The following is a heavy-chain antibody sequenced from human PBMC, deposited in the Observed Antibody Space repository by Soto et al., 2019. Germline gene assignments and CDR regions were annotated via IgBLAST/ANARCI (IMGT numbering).Heavy chain of an antibody. CDR2: IIPIFGTA. D-gene: IGHD6-6*01. J-gene: IGHJ6*02. Sequence: SVKVSCKASGGTFSSYAISWVRQAPGQGLEWMGGIIPIFGTANYAQKFQGRVTITADESTSTAYMELSSLRSEDTAVYYCATDQQLALMPRYYYGMDGCGQGTTVTVAS. CDR3: ATDQQLALMPRYYYGMDG. V-gene: IGHV1-69*13. CDR1: GGTFSSYA.